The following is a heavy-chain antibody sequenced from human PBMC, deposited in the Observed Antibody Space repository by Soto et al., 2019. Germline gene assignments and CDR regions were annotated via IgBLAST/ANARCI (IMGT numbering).Heavy chain of an antibody. J-gene: IGHJ6*02. D-gene: IGHD2-2*01. Sequence: QVQLVQSGAEVKKPGSSVKVSCKASGGTFSSYAISWVRQAPGQGLEWMGGIIPIFGTANYAQKFQGRVTITADESTSTAYMELSSLRSEDTAVYYCATGQGYCSSTRCPYYYYGMDVWGQGTTVTVSS. CDR2: IIPIFGTA. V-gene: IGHV1-69*01. CDR3: ATGQGYCSSTRCPYYYYGMDV. CDR1: GGTFSSYA.